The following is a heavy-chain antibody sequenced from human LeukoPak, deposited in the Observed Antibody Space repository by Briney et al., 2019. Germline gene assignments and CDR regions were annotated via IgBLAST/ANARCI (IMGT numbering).Heavy chain of an antibody. CDR1: GYSFTSYW. D-gene: IGHD5-24*01. J-gene: IGHJ4*02. V-gene: IGHV5-51*01. CDR3: ARVGHRDGYNKLAHIDY. Sequence: HGESLKISCKGSGYSFTSYWIGWVRQMPGKGLEWMGIIYPGDSDTRYSPSFQGQVTISADKSISTAYLQWSSLKASDTAMYYCARVGHRDGYNKLAHIDYWGQGTLVTVSS. CDR2: IYPGDSDT.